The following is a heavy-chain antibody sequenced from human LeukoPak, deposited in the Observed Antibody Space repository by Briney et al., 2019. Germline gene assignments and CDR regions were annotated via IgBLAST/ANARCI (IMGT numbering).Heavy chain of an antibody. CDR1: GYTFTSYD. J-gene: IGHJ1*01. CDR3: ARGPPPYCSGGSCYSFLYFHH. CDR2: MNPNSGNT. D-gene: IGHD2-15*01. V-gene: IGHV1-8*01. Sequence: GASVKVSCKASGYTFTSYDINWVRQATGQGLEWMGWMNPNSGNTGYAQKFQGRVTMTRDTSISTAYLELTTLRSDDTAVYYCARGPPPYCSGGSCYSFLYFHHWGQGTLVTVS.